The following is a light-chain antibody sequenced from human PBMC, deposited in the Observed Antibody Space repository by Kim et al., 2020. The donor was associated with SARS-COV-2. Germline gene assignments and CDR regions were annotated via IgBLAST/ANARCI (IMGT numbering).Light chain of an antibody. CDR3: QKYNSSPWT. V-gene: IGKV1-27*01. Sequence: DIQMTQSPSSLSASAGDRVTITCRATQGISNYLAWYQQKPGKVPKLLIYGASTLQSGVTSRFSGSGSGTDFTLTISSLQPEDVATYYCQKYNSSPWTFGQGTKVDIK. CDR2: GAS. CDR1: QGISNY. J-gene: IGKJ1*01.